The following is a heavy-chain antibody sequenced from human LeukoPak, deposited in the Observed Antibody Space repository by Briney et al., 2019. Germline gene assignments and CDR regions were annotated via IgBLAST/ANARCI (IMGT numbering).Heavy chain of an antibody. CDR2: IFYSGST. D-gene: IGHD3-3*01. Sequence: PSESLSLTCTVSGGSISSYYWSWIRQPPGKGLEWIGNIFYSGSTIYNPSLKSRVTISVDTSKNQFSLKLSSVTAADTAVFYCARVASGYDVFDIWGQGTMVTVSS. CDR1: GGSISSYY. CDR3: ARVASGYDVFDI. V-gene: IGHV4-59*01. J-gene: IGHJ3*02.